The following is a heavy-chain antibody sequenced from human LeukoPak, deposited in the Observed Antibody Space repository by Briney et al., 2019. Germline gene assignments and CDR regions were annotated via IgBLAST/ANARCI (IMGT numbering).Heavy chain of an antibody. J-gene: IGHJ4*02. D-gene: IGHD4-11*01. V-gene: IGHV3-33*06. CDR1: GFTYSHYG. CDR2: IWSDGTEK. CDR3: AKDAQRGFDYSNSLEY. Sequence: GGSLRLSCAASGFTYSHYGMHWVRQAPGKGLEWVSVIWSDGTEKYYGDAVKGRFTISRDNSRNTLYLQINSLRGEDTAVYYCAKDAQRGFDYSNSLEYWGQGTLVTVSS.